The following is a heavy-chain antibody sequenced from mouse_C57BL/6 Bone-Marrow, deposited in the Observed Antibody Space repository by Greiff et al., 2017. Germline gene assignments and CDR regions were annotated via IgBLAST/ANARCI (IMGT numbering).Heavy chain of an antibody. CDR2: IDPANGDT. D-gene: IGHD2-4*01. J-gene: IGHJ4*01. CDR1: GFNIKDAY. Sequence: EVQLQQSGAELVRPGASVTLSCTASGFNIKDAYMHWVKQRPEQGLAWIGWIDPANGDTEYASKFQGKATITADTSSNPAYLQLSSLTSEDTAGYYWMTSTMITSMDYWGQGTSVTVSS. V-gene: IGHV14-4*01. CDR3: MTSTMITSMDY.